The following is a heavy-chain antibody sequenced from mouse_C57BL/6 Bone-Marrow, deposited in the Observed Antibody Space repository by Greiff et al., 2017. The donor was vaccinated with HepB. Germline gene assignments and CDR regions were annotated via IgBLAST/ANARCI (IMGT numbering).Heavy chain of an antibody. D-gene: IGHD1-1*01. CDR3: ARGNYGSHAMDY. V-gene: IGHV1-26*01. J-gene: IGHJ4*01. CDR1: GYTFTDYY. CDR2: INPNNGGT. Sequence: VQLQQSGPELVKPGASVKISCKASGYTFTDYYMNWVKQSHGKSLEWIGDINPNNGGTSYNQKFKGKATLTVDKSSSTAYMELRSLTSEDSAVYYCARGNYGSHAMDYWGQGTSVTVSS.